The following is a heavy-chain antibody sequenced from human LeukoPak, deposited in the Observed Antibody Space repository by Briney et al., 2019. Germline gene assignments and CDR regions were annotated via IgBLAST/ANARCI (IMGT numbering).Heavy chain of an antibody. CDR3: VRGTGY. J-gene: IGHJ4*02. Sequence: PGGYLRLSCSVSGFTFSTYVMHWVRQAPGKGLEYVSAISSNGDNTYYADSVKGRFTISRDNSKNTLYLQMSSPRADDTAVYYCVRGTGYWGQGTLVTVSS. V-gene: IGHV3-64D*06. CDR2: ISSNGDNT. CDR1: GFTFSTYV.